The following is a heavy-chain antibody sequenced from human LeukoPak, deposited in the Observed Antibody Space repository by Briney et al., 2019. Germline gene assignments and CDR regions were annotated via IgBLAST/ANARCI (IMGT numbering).Heavy chain of an antibody. D-gene: IGHD6-13*01. Sequence: PSETLSLTCTVSGGSISSYYWSWIRQPPGKGLEWIGYIYYSGSTNYNPSLKSRVTISVDTSKNQFSLKLSSVTAADTAVYYCARHAQQLVRGVWFDPWGQGTLVTVSS. CDR2: IYYSGST. CDR1: GGSISSYY. J-gene: IGHJ5*02. CDR3: ARHAQQLVRGVWFDP. V-gene: IGHV4-59*08.